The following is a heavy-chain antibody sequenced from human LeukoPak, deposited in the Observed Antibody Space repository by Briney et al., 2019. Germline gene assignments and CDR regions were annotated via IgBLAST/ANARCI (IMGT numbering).Heavy chain of an antibody. CDR3: ARTAAAVPYYFDY. CDR1: GFTFSDHY. CDR2: TRNKANSYTT. D-gene: IGHD6-13*01. Sequence: VGSLRLSCAASGFTFSDHYMDWVRQAAGKGLEWVGRTRNKANSYTTEYAASVKGRFTISRDDSKNSLYLQMNSLKTEDTAVYYCARTAAAVPYYFDYWGQGTLVTVSS. V-gene: IGHV3-72*01. J-gene: IGHJ4*02.